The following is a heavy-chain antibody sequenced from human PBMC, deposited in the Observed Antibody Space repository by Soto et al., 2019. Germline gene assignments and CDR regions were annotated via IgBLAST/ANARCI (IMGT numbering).Heavy chain of an antibody. J-gene: IGHJ4*02. D-gene: IGHD2-15*01. CDR3: AREKDRGYCSGGSCYPTGYFDY. V-gene: IGHV1-69*13. Sequence: ASVKVSCKASGGTFSSYAISWVRQAPGQGLEWMGGIIPIFGTANYAQKFQGRVTITADESTSTAYMELSSLRSEVTAVYYCAREKDRGYCSGGSCYPTGYFDYWGQGTLVTVSS. CDR2: IIPIFGTA. CDR1: GGTFSSYA.